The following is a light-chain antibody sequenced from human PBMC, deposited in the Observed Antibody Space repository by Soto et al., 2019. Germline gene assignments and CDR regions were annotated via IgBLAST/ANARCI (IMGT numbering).Light chain of an antibody. CDR1: RTVSSN. Sequence: EIVMTQSPATLSVSPGERVTLSCRASRTVSSNLAWYQQKPGQSPRLLISGTSTRATGIPARFSGSGSGTEFTLTISSLPSQDFAVYYCHKYNFWPSFGQGTKVDIK. V-gene: IGKV3-15*01. CDR2: GTS. CDR3: HKYNFWPS. J-gene: IGKJ1*01.